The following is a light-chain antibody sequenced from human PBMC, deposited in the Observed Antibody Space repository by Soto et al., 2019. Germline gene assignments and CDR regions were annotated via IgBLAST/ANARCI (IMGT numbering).Light chain of an antibody. Sequence: FMLTQPHSVSESPGKTVTISCTRSSGSIASNYVQWYQQRPGSAPTTVIYEDNQRTSGVPDRFSGSIDSSSNSASLTISGLKTEDEADYYCQSYDSSNFVVFGGGTKLTVL. CDR1: SGSIASNY. CDR3: QSYDSSNFVV. J-gene: IGLJ2*01. V-gene: IGLV6-57*04. CDR2: EDN.